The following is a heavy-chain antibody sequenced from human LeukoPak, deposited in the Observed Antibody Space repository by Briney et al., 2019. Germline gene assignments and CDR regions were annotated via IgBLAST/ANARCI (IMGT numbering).Heavy chain of an antibody. CDR2: IYPGDSDT. J-gene: IGHJ6*02. CDR1: GYSFTSYW. D-gene: IGHD6-13*01. V-gene: IGHV5-51*01. Sequence: GESLKISCKGSGYSFTSYWIGWVRQMPGKGLEWMGIIYPGDSDTRYSPSFQGQVTISADKSISTAYLQWSSLKASDTAMYYCARAIAAAGKDYYYYGMDVWGQGTTVTVSS. CDR3: ARAIAAAGKDYYYYGMDV.